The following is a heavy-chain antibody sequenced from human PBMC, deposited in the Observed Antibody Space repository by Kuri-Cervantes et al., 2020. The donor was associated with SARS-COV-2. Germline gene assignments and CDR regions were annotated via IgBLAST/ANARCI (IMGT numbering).Heavy chain of an antibody. CDR2: IYYSGST. J-gene: IGHJ5*02. V-gene: IGHV4-59*01. CDR1: GDSISSYF. Sequence: GSLRLSCTVSGDSISSYFWSWIRQPPGKGLEWIGYIYYSGSTNYNHSLKSRATISVDTSKNQFSLKVRSVTAADTAVYYCARASMRGWFDPWGQGTLVTVSS. CDR3: ARASMRGWFDP. D-gene: IGHD2/OR15-2a*01.